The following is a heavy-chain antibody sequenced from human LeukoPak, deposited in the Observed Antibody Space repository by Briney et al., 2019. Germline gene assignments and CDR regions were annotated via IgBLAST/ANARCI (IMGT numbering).Heavy chain of an antibody. J-gene: IGHJ4*02. CDR3: ARDGGTYYYGSGSSIDY. V-gene: IGHV1-69*04. CDR1: RGTFSSYA. Sequence: ASVKVSCKASRGTFSSYAISWVRQAPGQGLEWMGRIIPILGIANYAQKFQGRVTITADKSTSTAYMELSSLRSEDTAVYYCARDGGTYYYGSGSSIDYWGQGTLVTVSS. D-gene: IGHD3-10*01. CDR2: IIPILGIA.